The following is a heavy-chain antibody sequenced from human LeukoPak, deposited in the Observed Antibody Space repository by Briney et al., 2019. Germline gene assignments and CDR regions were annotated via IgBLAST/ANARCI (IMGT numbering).Heavy chain of an antibody. Sequence: NASETLSLTCTVSGDSIGQDYWNWIRQPPGRGLEWIGHISNSGSANYNPSLKSRVTISVDRSKSQFSLRLNSMTAADTAFYYCAKRDMYYNNMRIDPWGQGTLVTVSS. D-gene: IGHD3-10*01. V-gene: IGHV4-59*01. CDR3: AKRDMYYNNMRIDP. J-gene: IGHJ5*02. CDR2: ISNSGSA. CDR1: GDSIGQDY.